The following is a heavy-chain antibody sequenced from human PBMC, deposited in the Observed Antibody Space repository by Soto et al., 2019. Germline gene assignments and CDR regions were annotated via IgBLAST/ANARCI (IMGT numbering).Heavy chain of an antibody. D-gene: IGHD4-17*01. CDR2: ISGTGSRT. CDR1: ELTFSNYA. V-gene: IGHV3-23*01. CDR3: AKDQRFSAEYGGYWARSAFDM. Sequence: EVQLLESGGGLVQPGGSLRLSCAASELTFSNYAVSWVRQAPGKGLEWVSIISGTGSRTSYADSVKGRFAISRDNSKNAVYLQMNNQRAEDTAIYYCAKDQRFSAEYGGYWARSAFDMWGQGTMVTVSS. J-gene: IGHJ3*02.